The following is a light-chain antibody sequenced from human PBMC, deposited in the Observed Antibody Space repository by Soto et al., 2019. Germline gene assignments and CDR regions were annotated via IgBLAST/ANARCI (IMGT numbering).Light chain of an antibody. CDR2: QVS. CDR3: CSYAGSNTWV. J-gene: IGLJ3*02. Sequence: QSALTQPASVSGSPGQSITISCTGTNGDVGAYDYVSWYQQHPGKAPKLMISQVSNRPSEVSSRFSGSKFGNTASLTVSGLQAEDEADDYCCSYAGSNTWVFGGGTKLTVL. V-gene: IGLV2-14*01. CDR1: NGDVGAYDY.